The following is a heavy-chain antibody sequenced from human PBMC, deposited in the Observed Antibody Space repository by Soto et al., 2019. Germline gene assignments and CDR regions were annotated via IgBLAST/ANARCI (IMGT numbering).Heavy chain of an antibody. CDR2: IYDSGST. V-gene: IGHV4-30-4*01. CDR1: GGSISGGVGGLYY. D-gene: IGHD4-17*01. CDR3: AREVIPLTTDWYFDL. J-gene: IGHJ2*01. Sequence: QLQLRESGPGLVKPSETLSLTCTVSGGSISGGVGGLYYWSWIRQPPGMGLEWIGYIYDSGSTYYHPTRKSRVTISVDTSKNQFSLRLSSVTAADAAVYYCAREVIPLTTDWYFDLWGRGTLVTVSS.